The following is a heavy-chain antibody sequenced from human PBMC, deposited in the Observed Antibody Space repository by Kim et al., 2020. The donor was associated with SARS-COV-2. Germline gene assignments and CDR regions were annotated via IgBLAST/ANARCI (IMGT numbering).Heavy chain of an antibody. CDR2: GGT. CDR3: ARDGGAFDI. D-gene: IGHD3-16*01. V-gene: IGHV1-2*04. Sequence: GGTNYAQKLQGWVTMTRDTSISTAYMELSRLRSDDTAVYYCARDGGAFDIWGQGTMVTVSS. J-gene: IGHJ3*02.